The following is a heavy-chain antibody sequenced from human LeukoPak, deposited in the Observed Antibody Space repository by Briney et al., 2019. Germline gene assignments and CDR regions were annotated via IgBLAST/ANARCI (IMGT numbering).Heavy chain of an antibody. CDR2: ITGYGAT. CDR3: AKDASSWRGYYDY. CDR1: GFTFSNFA. D-gene: IGHD6-13*01. Sequence: PGGSLRLSCAASGFTFSNFAMMWVRQAPGTGLQWVSTITGYGATFYADSVRGRFIIFRDNSKNTLYLQMNSLRAEDTAVYYCAKDASSWRGYYDYWGQGTLVTVSS. V-gene: IGHV3-23*01. J-gene: IGHJ4*02.